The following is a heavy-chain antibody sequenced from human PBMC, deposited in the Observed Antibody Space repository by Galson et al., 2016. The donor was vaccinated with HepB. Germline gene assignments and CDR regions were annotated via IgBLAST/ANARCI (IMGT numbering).Heavy chain of an antibody. V-gene: IGHV1-24*01. CDR3: ATDLAVTTVYGMDV. D-gene: IGHD4-11*01. J-gene: IGHJ6*02. CDR2: FDPEDGET. CDR1: S. Sequence: SMHWVRQAPGKGLEWMGGFDPEDGETIYAQTFQGRVTMTEDTSTDTAYMELSSLRSEDTAVYYCATDLAVTTVYGMDVWGRGTTLTVSS.